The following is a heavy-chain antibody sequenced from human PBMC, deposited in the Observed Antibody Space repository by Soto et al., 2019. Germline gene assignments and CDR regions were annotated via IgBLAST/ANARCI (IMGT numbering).Heavy chain of an antibody. CDR3: ARDHRTGSYSV. Sequence: QVQLVQSGAEVKKPGASVKVSCKTSGYTFTDYYIHWVRQAPGQGLEWIGWINANNGFTDYAQKFQERFTMTRDTSINTAYMEVNSLRSDDTALYFCARDHRTGSYSVWGQGTLVTVSS. CDR2: INANNGFT. J-gene: IGHJ4*02. CDR1: GYTFTDYY. D-gene: IGHD1-26*01. V-gene: IGHV1-2*02.